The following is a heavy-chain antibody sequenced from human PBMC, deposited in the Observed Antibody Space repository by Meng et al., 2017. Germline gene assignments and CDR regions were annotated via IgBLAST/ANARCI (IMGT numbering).Heavy chain of an antibody. V-gene: IGHV3-33*01. D-gene: IGHD5-24*01. CDR1: GFTFSSYG. Sequence: GESLKISCAASGFTFSSYGMHWVRQAPGKGLEWVAVIWYDGSNKYYADSVKGRFTISRDNSKNTLYLQMNSLRAEDTAVYYCARSPLAFKMRYFDYWGQGTLVTVSS. J-gene: IGHJ4*02. CDR2: IWYDGSNK. CDR3: ARSPLAFKMRYFDY.